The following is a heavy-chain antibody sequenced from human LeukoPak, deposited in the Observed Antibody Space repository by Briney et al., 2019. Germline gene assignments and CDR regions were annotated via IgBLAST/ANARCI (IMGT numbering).Heavy chain of an antibody. CDR1: GYSFTKYW. Sequence: GESLKISCKDSGYSFTKYWIGWVRQMPGKGLEWMGIIYPDDSDTRYSPSFQGQVTISADKSISTAYLQWSSLKASDTAMYYCARPNYYDSSGYYYDYWGQGTLVTVSS. D-gene: IGHD3-22*01. CDR2: IYPDDSDT. J-gene: IGHJ4*02. V-gene: IGHV5-51*01. CDR3: ARPNYYDSSGYYYDY.